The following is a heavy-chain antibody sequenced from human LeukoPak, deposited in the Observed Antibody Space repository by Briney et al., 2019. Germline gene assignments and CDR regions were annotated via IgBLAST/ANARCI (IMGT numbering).Heavy chain of an antibody. CDR2: IYYTGST. CDR3: AREKGSGYGYGMDV. Sequence: PSETLSLTCTVSGGSVGTYYWSWIRQPPGKGXEXXXWIYYTGSTRYNPSLNSRVTISLDTSKIQFSLTLTSVTAADTALYYCAREKGSGYGYGMDVWGQGTTVTVSS. D-gene: IGHD5-12*01. CDR1: GGSVGTYY. V-gene: IGHV4-59*02. J-gene: IGHJ6*02.